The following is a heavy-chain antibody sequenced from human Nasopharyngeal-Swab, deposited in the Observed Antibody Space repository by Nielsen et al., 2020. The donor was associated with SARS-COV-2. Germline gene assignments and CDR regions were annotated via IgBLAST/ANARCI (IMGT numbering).Heavy chain of an antibody. CDR1: GGSISSSSYY. J-gene: IGHJ4*02. Sequence: SETLSLTCTVSGGSISSSSYYWGWIRQPPGKGLEWIGSIYYSGSTYYNPSLKSRVTISVDTSKNQFSLKLSSVTAADTAVYYCARDFDWNEGLDYWGQGTLVTVSS. CDR3: ARDFDWNEGLDY. CDR2: IYYSGST. V-gene: IGHV4-39*07. D-gene: IGHD1-1*01.